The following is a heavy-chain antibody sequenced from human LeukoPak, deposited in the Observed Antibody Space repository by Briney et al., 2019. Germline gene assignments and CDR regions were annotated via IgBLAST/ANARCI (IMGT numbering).Heavy chain of an antibody. CDR3: ARVRSSTEYSSSSSQDAFDI. CDR2: INHSGST. V-gene: IGHV4-34*01. J-gene: IGHJ3*02. D-gene: IGHD6-6*01. CDR1: GGSFSGYY. Sequence: KSSETLSLTCAVYGGSFSGYYWSWIRQPPGKGLEWIGEINHSGSTNYNPSLKNRVTISVDTSKNQFSLKLSSVTAADTAVYYCARVRSSTEYSSSSSQDAFDIWGQGTMVTVSS.